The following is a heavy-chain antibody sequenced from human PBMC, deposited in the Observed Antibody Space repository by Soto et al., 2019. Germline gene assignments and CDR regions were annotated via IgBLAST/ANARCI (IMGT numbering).Heavy chain of an antibody. V-gene: IGHV4-4*02. D-gene: IGHD3-3*01. Sequence: PSETLSLTCAFSGCSISSSNWWSWVRQPPGKGLEWIGEIYHSGSTNYNPSLKSRVTISVDKSKNQFSLKLSSVTAADTAVYYCARVESDFRSGYPYGMDVWGQGTTVTVSS. CDR3: ARVESDFRSGYPYGMDV. CDR1: GCSISSSNW. J-gene: IGHJ6*02. CDR2: IYHSGST.